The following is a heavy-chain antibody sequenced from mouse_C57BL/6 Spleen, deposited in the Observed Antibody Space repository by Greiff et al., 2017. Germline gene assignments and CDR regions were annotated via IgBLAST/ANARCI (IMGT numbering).Heavy chain of an antibody. J-gene: IGHJ4*01. Sequence: VKLVESGPGLVAPSQSLSFTCTVSGFSLTSYGVDWVRQSPGKGLEWLGVIWGVGSTNYNSALKSRLSISKDNSKSQVFLKMNSLQTDDTAMYYCARRNYGGDYAMDYWGQGTSVTVSS. CDR3: ARRNYGGDYAMDY. V-gene: IGHV2-6*01. CDR2: IWGVGST. D-gene: IGHD2-1*01. CDR1: GFSLTSYG.